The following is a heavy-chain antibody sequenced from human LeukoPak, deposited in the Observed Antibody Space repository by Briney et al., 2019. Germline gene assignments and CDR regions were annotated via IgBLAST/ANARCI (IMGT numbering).Heavy chain of an antibody. CDR2: IRSSSSYI. D-gene: IGHD6-19*01. J-gene: IGHJ4*02. CDR3: ARPGIAVAGEFFDY. CDR1: GFTFSSYS. V-gene: IGHV3-21*01. Sequence: GGSVRLSCAASGFTFSSYSMNWARQAPGKGLEWVSFIRSSSSYIYYADSVKGPFTISRDNAKNSLYLQMNSLRAEDTAVYYCARPGIAVAGEFFDYWGQGTLVTVSS.